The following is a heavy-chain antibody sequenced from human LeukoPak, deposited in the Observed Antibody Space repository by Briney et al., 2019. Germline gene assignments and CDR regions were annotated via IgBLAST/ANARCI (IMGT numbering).Heavy chain of an antibody. J-gene: IGHJ4*02. V-gene: IGHV3-23*01. D-gene: IGHD2-15*01. Sequence: GGSLRLSCAASGFTFSNYAMSWVRQAPGRGLEWVSAISGSGSSTYYADSVKGRFTISRDNSKNTLHLQMNSLRAEDTAIYHCARQLGYCSDGSCYFDYWGQGTLVPVSS. CDR3: ARQLGYCSDGSCYFDY. CDR2: ISGSGSST. CDR1: GFTFSNYA.